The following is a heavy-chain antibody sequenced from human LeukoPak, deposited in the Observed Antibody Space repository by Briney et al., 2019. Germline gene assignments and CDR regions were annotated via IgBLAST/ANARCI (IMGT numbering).Heavy chain of an antibody. CDR1: GFTFSSYC. D-gene: IGHD3-3*01. CDR3: ARGVPYPSWSGPHYSDY. CDR2: VSDSSSTSTK. Sequence: GGSLRLSCAASGFTFSSYCMNWVRQAPGKGLEWVSYVSDSSSTSTKSYAASVKGRFTISRDNARNSLYLQMNSLRVEDTAVYYCARGVPYPSWSGPHYSDYWGQGTLVTVSS. V-gene: IGHV3-48*01. J-gene: IGHJ4*02.